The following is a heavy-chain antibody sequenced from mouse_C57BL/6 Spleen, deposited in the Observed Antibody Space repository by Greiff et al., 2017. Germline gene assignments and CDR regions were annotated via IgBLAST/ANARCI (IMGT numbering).Heavy chain of an antibody. CDR1: GYTFTDYE. V-gene: IGHV1-15*01. CDR2: IDPETGGT. Sequence: VQLQQSGAELVRPGASVTLSCKASGYTFTDYEMHWVKQTPVHGLEWIGAIDPETGGTAYKQKFKGKAILTADKASSTAYMALRSLTSEDAAVYYGTNYGSVGFAYWGQGTLVTVSA. J-gene: IGHJ3*01. CDR3: TNYGSVGFAY. D-gene: IGHD1-1*01.